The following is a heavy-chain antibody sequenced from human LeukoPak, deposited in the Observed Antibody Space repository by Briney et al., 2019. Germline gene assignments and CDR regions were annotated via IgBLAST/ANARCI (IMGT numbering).Heavy chain of an antibody. CDR1: GYSISSGYY. J-gene: IGHJ3*02. Sequence: ASETLSLTCTVSGYSISSGYYWGWIRQPPGKGLEWIGNIYHSGSTYYNPSLKSRVTISVDTSKNQFSLKLSSVTAADTAVYYCARDKALYNWSDAFDIWGQGTMVTVSS. CDR3: ARDKALYNWSDAFDI. CDR2: IYHSGST. V-gene: IGHV4-38-2*02. D-gene: IGHD1-20*01.